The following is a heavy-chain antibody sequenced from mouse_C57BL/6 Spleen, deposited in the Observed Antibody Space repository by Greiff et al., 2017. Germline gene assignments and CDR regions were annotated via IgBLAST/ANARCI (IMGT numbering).Heavy chain of an antibody. D-gene: IGHD2-4*01. J-gene: IGHJ1*03. CDR3: ATYYDYGGYFEV. V-gene: IGHV1-42*01. CDR2: INPSTGGT. CDR1: GYSFTGYY. Sequence: VQLQQSGPELVKPGASVKISCKASGYSFTGYYMNWVKQSPEKSLEWIGEINPSTGGTTYNQKFKAKATLTVDKSSSTAYMQLKSLTSEDSAVYYCATYYDYGGYFEVWGTGTTVTVSS.